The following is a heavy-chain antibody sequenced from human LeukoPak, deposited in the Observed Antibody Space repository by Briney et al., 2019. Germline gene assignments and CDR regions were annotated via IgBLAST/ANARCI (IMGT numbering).Heavy chain of an antibody. D-gene: IGHD1-26*01. V-gene: IGHV4-61*05. Sequence: PSETLSLTCTVSGGSIRSTSYYWSWIRQPPGKGLEWIGYIYYSGSTNYNPSLKSRVTISVDTSKNQFSLKLSSVTAADTAVYYCARHEWEPHFDYWGQGTLVTVSS. CDR1: GGSIRSTSYY. CDR2: IYYSGST. J-gene: IGHJ4*02. CDR3: ARHEWEPHFDY.